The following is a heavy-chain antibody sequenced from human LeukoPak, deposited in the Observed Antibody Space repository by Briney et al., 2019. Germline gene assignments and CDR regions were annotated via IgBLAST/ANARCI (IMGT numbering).Heavy chain of an antibody. V-gene: IGHV3-11*01. D-gene: IGHD5-24*01. CDR2: ISSSGSTI. CDR3: ARESRDGYNYFDY. CDR1: GFTFSVYY. Sequence: GGSLRLSCAASGFTFSVYYMSWIRQAPGKGLEWVSYISSSGSTIYYADSVKGRFTISRDNAKNSLYLQMNSLRAEDTAVYYCARESRDGYNYFDYWGQGTLVTVSS. J-gene: IGHJ4*02.